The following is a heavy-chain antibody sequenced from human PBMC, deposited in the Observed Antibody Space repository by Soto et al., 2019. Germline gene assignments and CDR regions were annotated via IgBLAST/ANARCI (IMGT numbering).Heavy chain of an antibody. Sequence: GASVKVSCKASGYTFTRSGISWVRQAPGQGLEWMGWISTYNGDTNYAQKFQGRVTITADKSTSTAYMELSSLRSEDTAVYYCAREENYYYGMDVWGQGTTVTVSS. CDR1: GYTFTRSG. J-gene: IGHJ6*02. CDR2: ISTYNGDT. CDR3: AREENYYYGMDV. V-gene: IGHV1-18*01.